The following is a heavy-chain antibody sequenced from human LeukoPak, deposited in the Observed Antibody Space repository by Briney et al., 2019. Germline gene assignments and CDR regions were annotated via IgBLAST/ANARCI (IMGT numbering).Heavy chain of an antibody. Sequence: PGGSLRLSCAASGFTFSSYNMNWVRQAPGKGLECVSSNTSGGNFIYYPDSVKGRFTISRDNAKNSLYLQMNSLRAEDTAVYYCARETSYCRGGSCHYGMNVWGQGTTVTVSS. V-gene: IGHV3-21*01. CDR2: NTSGGNFI. J-gene: IGHJ6*02. D-gene: IGHD2-15*01. CDR3: ARETSYCRGGSCHYGMNV. CDR1: GFTFSSYN.